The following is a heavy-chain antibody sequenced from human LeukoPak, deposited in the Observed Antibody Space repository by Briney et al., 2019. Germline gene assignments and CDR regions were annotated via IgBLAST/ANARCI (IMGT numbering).Heavy chain of an antibody. CDR1: GGSISSGSYY. CDR3: ARDKGVSGSYNYYYGMDV. J-gene: IGHJ6*02. D-gene: IGHD1-26*01. V-gene: IGHV4-39*07. Sequence: SETLSLTCTVSGGSISSGSYYWGWIRQPPGKGLEWIGSIYYSGSTYYNPSLKSRVTISVDTSKNQFSLKLSSVTAADTAVYYCARDKGVSGSYNYYYGMDVWGQGTTVTVSS. CDR2: IYYSGST.